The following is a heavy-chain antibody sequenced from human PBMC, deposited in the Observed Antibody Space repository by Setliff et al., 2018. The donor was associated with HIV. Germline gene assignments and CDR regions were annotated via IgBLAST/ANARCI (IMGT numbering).Heavy chain of an antibody. CDR3: ARIHDYYGSGNYAFDI. V-gene: IGHV4-61*08. Sequence: LETLSLTCAVSGGSISSGGYSWSWIRQPPGKGLEWIGYIYYSGSTNYNPSLKSRVTISVDTSKNQFYLKLSSVTAADTAVYYCARIHDYYGSGNYAFDIWGQGTMVTVSS. CDR2: IYYSGST. J-gene: IGHJ3*02. D-gene: IGHD3-10*01. CDR1: GGSISSGGYS.